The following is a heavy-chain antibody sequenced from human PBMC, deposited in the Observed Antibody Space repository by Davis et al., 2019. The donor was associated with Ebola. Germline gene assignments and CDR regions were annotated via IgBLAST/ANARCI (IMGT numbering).Heavy chain of an antibody. CDR3: ARVRGYSGYRYYYYGMDV. V-gene: IGHV4-34*01. CDR1: GGSFRGYY. Sequence: MPSETLSSPCAVHGGSFRGYYWSWIRQPPGKGLEWIGEINHSGSTNYNPSLKSRVTISVDTSKTQFSLKLSSVTAADTAVYYCARVRGYSGYRYYYYGMDVWGQGTTVTVSS. J-gene: IGHJ6*02. D-gene: IGHD5-12*01. CDR2: INHSGST.